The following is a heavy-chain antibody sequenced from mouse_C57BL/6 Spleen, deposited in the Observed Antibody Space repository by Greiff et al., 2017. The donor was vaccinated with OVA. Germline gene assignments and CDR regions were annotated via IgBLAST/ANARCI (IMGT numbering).Heavy chain of an antibody. V-gene: IGHV1-82*01. J-gene: IGHJ2*01. Sequence: QVELQQSGPELVKPGASVKLSCKASGYAFSSSWMNWVKQRPGKGLEWIGRIYPGDGDTNYTGKFKGKATLTADKSSSTAYMQLSSLTSEDSAVYFCARYDYDGYYLDYWGQGTTLTVSS. CDR3: ARYDYDGYYLDY. CDR2: IYPGDGDT. D-gene: IGHD2-4*01. CDR1: GYAFSSSW.